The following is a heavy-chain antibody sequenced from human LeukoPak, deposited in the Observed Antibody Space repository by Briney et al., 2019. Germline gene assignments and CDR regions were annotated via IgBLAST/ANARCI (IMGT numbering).Heavy chain of an antibody. D-gene: IGHD2-2*01. V-gene: IGHV3-21*04. CDR2: ITSGSTYI. Sequence: PGGSLRLSCAASGFTFSSYTMNWVRQAPGKGLEWVSSITSGSTYIYYADSLKGRFTVSRDNAKNSLYLQMNSLRAEDTAVYYCAKRADPDIVVLSYYGMDVWGQGTTVTVSS. CDR1: GFTFSSYT. CDR3: AKRADPDIVVLSYYGMDV. J-gene: IGHJ6*02.